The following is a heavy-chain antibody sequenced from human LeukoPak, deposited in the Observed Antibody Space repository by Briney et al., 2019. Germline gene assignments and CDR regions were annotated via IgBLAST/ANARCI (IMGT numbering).Heavy chain of an antibody. CDR1: GFTFSNYS. V-gene: IGHV3-48*02. J-gene: IGHJ4*02. Sequence: GGSLRLSCAASGFTFSNYSMNWVRQAPGKGLEWLSYISRSSRTIYYADSVKGRFTISRDNAKNSLFLQMNSLRDEDTAVYYCARDGNYDSSGFYSLDYWGQGTLVTVSS. D-gene: IGHD3-22*01. CDR2: ISRSSRTI. CDR3: ARDGNYDSSGFYSLDY.